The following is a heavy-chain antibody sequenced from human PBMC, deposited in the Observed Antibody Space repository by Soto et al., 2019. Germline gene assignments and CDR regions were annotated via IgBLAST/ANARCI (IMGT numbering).Heavy chain of an antibody. V-gene: IGHV1-69*06. CDR2: IIPIFGTA. Sequence: QVQLVQSGAEVKKPGSSVKVSCKASGGTFSSYAISWVRQAPGQGLEWMGGIIPIFGTANYAQKFQGRVTITADKSTSTAYMELSSLRSEDTAVYHCARDKGYYYGSGSYRLDPWGQGTLVTVSS. CDR1: GGTFSSYA. D-gene: IGHD3-10*01. J-gene: IGHJ5*02. CDR3: ARDKGYYYGSGSYRLDP.